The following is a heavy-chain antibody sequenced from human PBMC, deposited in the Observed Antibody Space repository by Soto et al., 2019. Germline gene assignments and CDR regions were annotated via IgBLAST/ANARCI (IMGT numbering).Heavy chain of an antibody. CDR1: GFTFSSYA. J-gene: IGHJ4*02. D-gene: IGHD3-22*01. Sequence: GGSLRLSCAASGFTFSSYAMSWVRQAPGKGLEWVSAISGSGGSTYYADSVKGRFTISRDNSKNTLYLQMNSLRAEDTAVYYCAKDKSPYYYDSSGYPTRPYFDYWGQGPLVTVSS. CDR2: ISGSGGST. CDR3: AKDKSPYYYDSSGYPTRPYFDY. V-gene: IGHV3-23*01.